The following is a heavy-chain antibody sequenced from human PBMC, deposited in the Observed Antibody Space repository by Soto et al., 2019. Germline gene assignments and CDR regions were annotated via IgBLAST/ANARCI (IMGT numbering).Heavy chain of an antibody. CDR2: IYYSGST. CDR1: GGSISSYY. D-gene: IGHD3-9*01. J-gene: IGHJ5*02. V-gene: IGHV4-59*08. Sequence: SETLSLTCTVSGGSISSYYWSWIRQPPGKGLEWIGYIYYSGSTNYNPSLKSRVTISVDTSKNQFSLKLSSVTAADTAVYYCARRPAEFRYFDWLGNWFDPRGQGTLVIVSA. CDR3: ARRPAEFRYFDWLGNWFDP.